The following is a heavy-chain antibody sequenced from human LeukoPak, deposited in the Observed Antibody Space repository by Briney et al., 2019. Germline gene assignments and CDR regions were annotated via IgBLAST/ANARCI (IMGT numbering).Heavy chain of an antibody. CDR3: SRWARSLDAFDI. CDR1: GGSFSGYY. J-gene: IGHJ3*02. CDR2: INHSGST. D-gene: IGHD4-17*01. Sequence: SETLSLTCAVSGGSFSGYYWSWIRQPPGKGLEWIGEINHSGSTNYNPSLKSRVTISVDTSKNQFSLKLSSVTAADTAVYYCSRWARSLDAFDIWGQGTMVTVSS. V-gene: IGHV4-34*01.